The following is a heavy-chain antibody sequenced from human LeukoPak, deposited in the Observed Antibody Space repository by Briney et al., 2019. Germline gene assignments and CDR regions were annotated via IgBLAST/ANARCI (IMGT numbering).Heavy chain of an antibody. CDR1: GFTFSRYA. V-gene: IGHV3-23*01. CDR3: ARDRWDY. CDR2: MSGRGGST. Sequence: PGGSLRLSCAASGFTFSRYAMSWVRQAPGKGLEWVSGMSGRGGSTYYADSVKGRFTISRDNSKNTLYLQMNSLRAEDTAVYYCARDRWDYWGQGTLVTVSS. D-gene: IGHD3-16*02. J-gene: IGHJ4*02.